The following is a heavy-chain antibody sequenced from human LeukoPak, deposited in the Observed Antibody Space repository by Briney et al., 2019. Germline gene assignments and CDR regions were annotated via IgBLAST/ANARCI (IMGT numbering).Heavy chain of an antibody. CDR1: GFTFSSYA. CDR3: AKDRSSSGFSCVDH. J-gene: IGHJ4*02. CDR2: ISSGGGFT. D-gene: IGHD3-22*01. V-gene: IGHV3-23*01. Sequence: PGGSLRLSCAASGFTFSSYAMSWVRQAPGKGLEWVSTISSGGGFTNYADSVKGRFTISRDNSKNTLHLQMNRLKDEDTAVYYCAKDRSSSGFSCVDHWGQGTLVTVSS.